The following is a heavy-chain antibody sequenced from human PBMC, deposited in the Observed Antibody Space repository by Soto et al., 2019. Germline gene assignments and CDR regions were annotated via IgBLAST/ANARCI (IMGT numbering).Heavy chain of an antibody. CDR3: AIRGEIAVAGTGGDY. Sequence: QVQLVQSGAEVKTPGSSVKVSCKASGGTFSSYAISWVRQAPGQGLEWMGGIIPIFGTATYAQKFQGRVTITADESTSTAYMELGSLRSEDTAVYYCAIRGEIAVAGTGGDYWGQGTLVTVSS. V-gene: IGHV1-69*01. J-gene: IGHJ4*02. CDR2: IIPIFGTA. D-gene: IGHD6-19*01. CDR1: GGTFSSYA.